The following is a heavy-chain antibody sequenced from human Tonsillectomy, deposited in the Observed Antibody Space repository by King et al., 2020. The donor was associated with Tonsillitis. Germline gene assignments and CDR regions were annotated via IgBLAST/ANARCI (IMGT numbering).Heavy chain of an antibody. CDR3: ARRGGN. V-gene: IGHV5-51*03. J-gene: IGHJ4*02. CDR2: IYPGDSDT. CDR1: GYTFTNYW. Sequence: VQLVQSGAEVRKPGESLKISCKGSGYTFTNYWIGWVRQMPGKGLEWMGLIYPGDSDTRYSPSFQGQVIFSVDKSITTAYVEWSSLKASDTATYYCARRGGNWGQGTLVTVSS. D-gene: IGHD3-10*01.